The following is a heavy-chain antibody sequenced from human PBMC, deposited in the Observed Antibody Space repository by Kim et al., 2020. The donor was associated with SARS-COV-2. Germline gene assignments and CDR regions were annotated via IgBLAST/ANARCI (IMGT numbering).Heavy chain of an antibody. D-gene: IGHD2-21*02. V-gene: IGHV3-7*03. CDR2: IKEDGTQQ. CDR1: EFNFNRHW. CDR3: ARIVFGDVVVTAGGPGHWACDL. Sequence: GGSLRLSCAASEFNFNRHWMSWLRQAPGKGLAWVSNIKEDGTQQYYVDSVKRRFTVSRDNAKTLLYLQMHSLRAEDSAMYYCARIVFGDVVVTAGGPGHWACDLRGGDSLVTVSS. J-gene: IGHJ2*01.